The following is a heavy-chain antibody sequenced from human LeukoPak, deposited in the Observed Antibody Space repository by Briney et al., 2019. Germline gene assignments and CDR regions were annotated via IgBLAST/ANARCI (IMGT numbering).Heavy chain of an antibody. CDR2: IYYSGTT. J-gene: IGHJ4*02. Sequence: SETLSLTCTVSGGSISSYHWSWIRQPPGKGLEWLGYIYYSGTTNYNPSLKSRVTMSVVTSRNQFSLNLSSVTAADAAVYYCARGWGFNDYWGQGNLVTVSS. CDR3: ARGWGFNDY. CDR1: GGSISSYH. D-gene: IGHD7-27*01. V-gene: IGHV4-59*01.